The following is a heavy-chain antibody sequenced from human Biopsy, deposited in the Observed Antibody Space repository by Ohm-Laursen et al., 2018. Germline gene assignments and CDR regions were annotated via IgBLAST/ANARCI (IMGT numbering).Heavy chain of an antibody. D-gene: IGHD3/OR15-3a*01. Sequence: SDTLSLTCAVSGDSTSNDYWSWIRQSAGQGLEWIGRIHTSGSTNHNLSLKSRVTMSVDTSKNQFSLKLRSVTAADTALYYCARGTGKYYVYGAFDIWGQGTMVTVSS. V-gene: IGHV4-4*07. CDR2: IHTSGST. CDR3: ARGTGKYYVYGAFDI. J-gene: IGHJ3*02. CDR1: GDSTSNDY.